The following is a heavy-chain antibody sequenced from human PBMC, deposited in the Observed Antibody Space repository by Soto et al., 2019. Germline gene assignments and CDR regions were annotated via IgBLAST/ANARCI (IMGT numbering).Heavy chain of an antibody. V-gene: IGHV2-5*02. CDR3: AHRVFRTAFGLVTTTAIYFDF. D-gene: IGHD3-3*01. Sequence: QITLKESGPTVVKPTETLTLTCTFSGFSLTTSGVGVGWVRQSPGKAPEWLALIYWDDDKRYSTSLKSRLTITKDTSKNQVVLTMTNVEPADTATYYCAHRVFRTAFGLVTTTAIYFDFWGQATPAVVSS. CDR2: IYWDDDK. CDR1: GFSLTTSGVG. J-gene: IGHJ4*02.